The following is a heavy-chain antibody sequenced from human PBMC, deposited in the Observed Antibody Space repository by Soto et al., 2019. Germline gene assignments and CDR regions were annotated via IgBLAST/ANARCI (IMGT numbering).Heavy chain of an antibody. CDR3: ARVGAIAPAEGEY. Sequence: QIQLVQSGTEVREPGASVKVSCQASGYTFTSYGIIWVRQAPGQGLELMGWISGYNNNKNYAQKYQARVTVTTDTSTRTADMEPRSLRSDDTAGYYCARVGAIAPAEGEYWGQGTLVTVSS. J-gene: IGHJ4*02. D-gene: IGHD6-13*01. V-gene: IGHV1-18*01. CDR1: GYTFTSYG. CDR2: ISGYNNNK.